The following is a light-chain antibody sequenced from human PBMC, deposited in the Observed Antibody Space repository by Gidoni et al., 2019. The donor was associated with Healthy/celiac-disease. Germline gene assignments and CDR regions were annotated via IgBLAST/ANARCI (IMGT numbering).Light chain of an antibody. CDR1: SSDVGGYNY. Sequence: QSALTQPASVSVSPGQSITISCTGTSSDVGGYNYVSWYQQHPGKAPKLMIYDVSNRPSGVSNRFSGSKSGNTASLTSSGLQAEDEADYYCSSYTSSSSWVFGGGTKLTVL. V-gene: IGLV2-14*01. CDR3: SSYTSSSSWV. CDR2: DVS. J-gene: IGLJ3*02.